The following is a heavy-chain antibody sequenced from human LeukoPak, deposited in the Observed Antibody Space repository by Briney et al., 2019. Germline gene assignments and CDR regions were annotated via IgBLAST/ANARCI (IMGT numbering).Heavy chain of an antibody. J-gene: IGHJ4*02. V-gene: IGHV3-74*01. CDR2: INSDGSST. D-gene: IGHD3-10*01. CDR1: GFTFSSYW. CDR3: AKDGSYYGSGSYYLFDY. Sequence: QAGGSLRLSCAASGFTFSSYWMHWVRQAPGKGLVWVSRINSDGSSTSYADSVKGRFTISRDNSKNTLYLQMNSLRAEDTAVYYCAKDGSYYGSGSYYLFDYWGQGTLVTVSS.